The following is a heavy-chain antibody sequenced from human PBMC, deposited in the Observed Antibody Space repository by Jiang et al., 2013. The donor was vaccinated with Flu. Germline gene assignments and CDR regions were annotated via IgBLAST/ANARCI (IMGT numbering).Heavy chain of an antibody. J-gene: IGHJ4*02. Sequence: GSGLVKPSETLSLACTVSGGSVSSSSDYWGWIRQPPGKGLEWIGSISKSGSTYYNPSLKSRLTISVDTSKNQFSLKVTSVTAADTAVYYCARDSNTTPADFWGQGNPGHRLL. V-gene: IGHV4-39*02. CDR2: ISKSGST. CDR3: ARDSNTTPADF. D-gene: IGHD1-1*01. CDR1: GGSVSSSSDY.